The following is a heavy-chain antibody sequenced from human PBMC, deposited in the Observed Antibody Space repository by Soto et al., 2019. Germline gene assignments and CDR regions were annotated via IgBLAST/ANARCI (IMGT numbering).Heavy chain of an antibody. CDR3: VRDYLLTGFDT. CDR2: VYYSGTT. Sequence: SETLSLTCTVSNGSISTYYWTWVRQPPGKGLEWIGYVYYSGTTNYNPSLKSRVGMSIDTSKNQFSLELKSVTAADTATYYCVRDYLLTGFDTWGQGTLVTVSA. CDR1: NGSISTYY. D-gene: IGHD3-9*01. J-gene: IGHJ5*02. V-gene: IGHV4-59*01.